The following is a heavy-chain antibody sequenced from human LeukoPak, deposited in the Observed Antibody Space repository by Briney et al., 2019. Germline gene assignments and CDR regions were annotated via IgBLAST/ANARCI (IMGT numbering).Heavy chain of an antibody. V-gene: IGHV4-4*07. CDR3: ARGKARGRTSPFDY. Sequence: SETLSLTCTVSGGSISSYYWSWIRQPAGKGLEWIGRIYTSGSTNYNPSLKSRVTMSVDTSKNQFSLKLSSVTAADTAVYYCARGKARGRTSPFDYWGQGTLVTVSS. D-gene: IGHD3-10*01. CDR1: GGSISSYY. J-gene: IGHJ4*02. CDR2: IYTSGST.